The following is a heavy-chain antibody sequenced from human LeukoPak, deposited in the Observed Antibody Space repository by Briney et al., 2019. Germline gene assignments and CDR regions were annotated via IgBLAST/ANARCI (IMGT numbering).Heavy chain of an antibody. CDR2: IWYDGSNK. CDR3: TRDLMDYDVSTGLHHYYMDV. D-gene: IGHD3-9*01. CDR1: GFTFSSYG. V-gene: IGHV3-33*01. Sequence: GGSLRLSCAASGFTFSSYGMHWVRQAPGKGLEWVAVIWYDGSNKYYADSVKGRFTISRDNSKNTLYLQMNTLRVEDTAVYYCTRDLMDYDVSTGLHHYYMDVWGQGTTVTVSS. J-gene: IGHJ6*02.